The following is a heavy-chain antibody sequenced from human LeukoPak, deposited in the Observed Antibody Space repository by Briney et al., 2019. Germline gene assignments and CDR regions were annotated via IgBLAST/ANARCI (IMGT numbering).Heavy chain of an antibody. Sequence: PGGSLRLSCAASGFTFSDYYTSWIRQAPGEGLEWVSYISSDGSAITYADSVKGRFTISRDNSKNSLYLQMNSLRAEDTAVYYCARSSYSSIDRYGMDVWGQGTTVTVSS. CDR1: GFTFSDYY. CDR3: ARSSYSSIDRYGMDV. V-gene: IGHV3-11*01. D-gene: IGHD6-13*01. CDR2: ISSDGSAI. J-gene: IGHJ6*02.